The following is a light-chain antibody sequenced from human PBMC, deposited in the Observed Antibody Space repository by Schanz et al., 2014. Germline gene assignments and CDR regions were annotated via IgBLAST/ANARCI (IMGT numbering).Light chain of an antibody. Sequence: QSALTQPPSASGSPGQSVTFSCTGTSSDVGGYNYVSWYQQHPDKAPKLMIYDVSKRPSGVPDRFSGSKSGYTASLTISGLQTDDEADYYCCSFVGSWVFGGGTKLTVL. CDR1: SSDVGGYNY. CDR3: CSFVGSWV. J-gene: IGLJ3*02. V-gene: IGLV2-8*01. CDR2: DVS.